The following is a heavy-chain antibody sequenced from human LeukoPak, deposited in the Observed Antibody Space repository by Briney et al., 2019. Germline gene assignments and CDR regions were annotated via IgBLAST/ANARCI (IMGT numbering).Heavy chain of an antibody. CDR2: IGPFVGNT. J-gene: IGHJ4*03. CDR3: ARGWGLLVRRGYFDY. CDR1: GFSFNTYG. Sequence: ASVKVSCKASGFSFNTYGITWVRQAPGQGLEWMGWIGPFVGNTKYSEKFQGRVTMTTDTSTSTACMELTSLRSDDTAVYYCARGWGLLVRRGYFDYWGQGTLVTVSS. D-gene: IGHD1-26*01. V-gene: IGHV1-18*01.